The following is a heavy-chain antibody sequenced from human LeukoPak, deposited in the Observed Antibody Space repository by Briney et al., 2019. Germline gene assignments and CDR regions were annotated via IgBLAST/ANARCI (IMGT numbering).Heavy chain of an antibody. D-gene: IGHD3-10*01. V-gene: IGHV1-69*06. CDR3: ARSYGSGSYGAFDI. Sequence: ASVKVSCKASGGTFSSYAISWVRQAPGQGLEWMGGIIPIFGTANYAQKFQGRVTITADKSTSTAYMELSSLRSEDTAVYYCARSYGSGSYGAFDIWGQGTMVTVSS. J-gene: IGHJ3*02. CDR1: GGTFSSYA. CDR2: IIPIFGTA.